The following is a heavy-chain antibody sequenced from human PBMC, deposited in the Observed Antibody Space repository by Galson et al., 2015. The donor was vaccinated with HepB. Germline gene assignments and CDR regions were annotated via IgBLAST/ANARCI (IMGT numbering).Heavy chain of an antibody. J-gene: IGHJ4*02. Sequence: SLRLSCAASGFTFSSYSMNWVRQAPGKGLEWVSSISSSSSYIYYADSVKGRFTISRDNAKNSLYLQMNSLRAEDTAVYYCAREGGGVAGFDYWGQGTLVTVSS. CDR1: GFTFSSYS. CDR3: AREGGGVAGFDY. CDR2: ISSSSSYI. D-gene: IGHD6-19*01. V-gene: IGHV3-21*01.